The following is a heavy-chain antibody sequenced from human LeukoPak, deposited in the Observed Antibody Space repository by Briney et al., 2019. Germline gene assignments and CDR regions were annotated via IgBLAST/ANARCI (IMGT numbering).Heavy chain of an antibody. J-gene: IGHJ5*02. V-gene: IGHV4-4*07. CDR3: ARGDYYDGGGRNWFDP. CDR2: IHTSWTT. D-gene: IGHD3-16*01. Sequence: SETLSLTCTVSGGSMSSYYWSFIRQPAGKGLEWIGRIHTSWTTYYNPSLKSRVTMSVDTSRNQFSQRLTSVTAADTAVYYCARGDYYDGGGRNWFDPWGQGTLVTVSS. CDR1: GGSMSSYY.